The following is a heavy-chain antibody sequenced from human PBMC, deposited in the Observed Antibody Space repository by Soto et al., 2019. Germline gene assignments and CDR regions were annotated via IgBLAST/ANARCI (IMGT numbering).Heavy chain of an antibody. J-gene: IGHJ6*02. V-gene: IGHV5-51*01. Sequence: LGESLKISCKGSGYTFTSHWIAWVRQMPGKGLAWMGIMYPGESDTRYSPSFQGQVTISADKSISTAYLQWSSLTASDTAMYYCARLYSGTYRLDVWGQGTTVTVSS. CDR3: ARLYSGTYRLDV. CDR2: MYPGESDT. CDR1: GYTFTSHW. D-gene: IGHD1-26*01.